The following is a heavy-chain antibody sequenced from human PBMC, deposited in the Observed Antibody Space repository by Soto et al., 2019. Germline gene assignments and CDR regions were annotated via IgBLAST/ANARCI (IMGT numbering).Heavy chain of an antibody. CDR3: ARDRDYGSGSYSYYGMDV. V-gene: IGHV1-69*06. Sequence: QVQLVQAGAEVKKPGSSVKVSCKASGGTFSSYAISWVRQAPGQGLEWMGGIIPIFGTANYAQKVPGRVTITEDKSTSTAFMELSSRSSEDTAVYYCARDRDYGSGSYSYYGMDVGGQGTTVTVSS. J-gene: IGHJ6*02. CDR1: GGTFSSYA. D-gene: IGHD3-10*01. CDR2: IIPIFGTA.